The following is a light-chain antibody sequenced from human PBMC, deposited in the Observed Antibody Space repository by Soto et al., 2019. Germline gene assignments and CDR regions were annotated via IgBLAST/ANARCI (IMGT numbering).Light chain of an antibody. CDR1: SSDVGGYNY. J-gene: IGLJ3*02. CDR3: CSYAGSYTFWV. CDR2: DVS. V-gene: IGLV2-11*01. Sequence: QSALTQPRSVSGSPGQSVTISCTGTSSDVGGYNYVSWYQQHPGKAPKLMIYDVSKRPSGVPDRFSGSKPGNTASLTISGLQAEDEADYYCCSYAGSYTFWVFGGGTKVTVL.